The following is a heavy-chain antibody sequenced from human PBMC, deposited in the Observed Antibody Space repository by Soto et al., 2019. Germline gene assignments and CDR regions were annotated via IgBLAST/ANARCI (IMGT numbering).Heavy chain of an antibody. Sequence: QVQLQQWGAGLLKPSETLSLTCAVHGGSFSGYYWSWIRQPPGKGLEWIGEINHSGSTNYNPSLKSRVTISVDTSKNQFSLKLSSVTAADTAVYYCARGQKYYGSGSYYRVANWFDPWGQGTLVTVSS. CDR2: INHSGST. D-gene: IGHD3-10*01. V-gene: IGHV4-34*01. CDR3: ARGQKYYGSGSYYRVANWFDP. CDR1: GGSFSGYY. J-gene: IGHJ5*02.